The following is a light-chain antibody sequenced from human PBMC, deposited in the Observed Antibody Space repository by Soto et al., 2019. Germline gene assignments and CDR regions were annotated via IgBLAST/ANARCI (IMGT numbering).Light chain of an antibody. J-gene: IGKJ1*01. CDR3: QQYGSSRA. CDR2: GIS. Sequence: ESVLTQSPGTLSLSPGERATLSCRASQSVTNRYFAWYQQRPGQAPRLLIYGISNRATGVPDRFSGSGSGTDFTLTISRLEPEDFAVYYCQQYGSSRAFGQGTKVDI. CDR1: QSVTNRY. V-gene: IGKV3-20*01.